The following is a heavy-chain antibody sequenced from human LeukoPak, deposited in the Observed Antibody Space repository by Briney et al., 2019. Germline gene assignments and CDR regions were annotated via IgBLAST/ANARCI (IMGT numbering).Heavy chain of an antibody. CDR3: TRVKYSSSSDH. CDR2: IRSKGYGGTT. D-gene: IGHD6-6*01. Sequence: GGSLRLSCTASGFTFGDYAMSWVRQAPGKGLEWVGLIRSKGYGGTTEYAASVKGRFTISRDDSKSIAYLQLNSLKTEDTAVYYCTRVKYSSSSDHWGQGTLVTVSS. J-gene: IGHJ4*02. V-gene: IGHV3-49*04. CDR1: GFTFGDYA.